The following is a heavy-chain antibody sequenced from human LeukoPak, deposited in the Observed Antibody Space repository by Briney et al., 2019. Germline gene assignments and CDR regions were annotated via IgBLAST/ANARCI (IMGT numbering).Heavy chain of an antibody. V-gene: IGHV4-4*07. CDR2: IYTSGST. J-gene: IGHJ4*02. Sequence: SETLSLTCTVSGGSISSYYWSWIRQPAGKGLEWIGRIYTSGSTNYNPSLKSRVTMSVDTSKNQFSLKLSSVTAADTAVYYCARGKYSYAYFGAYYFDYWGQGTLVTVSS. CDR1: GGSISSYY. CDR3: ARGKYSYAYFGAYYFDY. D-gene: IGHD5-18*01.